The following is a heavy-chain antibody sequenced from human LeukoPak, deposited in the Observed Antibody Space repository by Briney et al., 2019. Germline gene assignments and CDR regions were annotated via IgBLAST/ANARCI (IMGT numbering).Heavy chain of an antibody. J-gene: IGHJ4*02. Sequence: GGSLRLSCAASGFTLSSYSMHWVRQAPGKGLEWVAFIRYDGSNKKYADSVKGRLTISRDNSKNTLYLQMNSLRSEDTAVYSCARDLVLGTVGFDFWGQGTLVTVSS. D-gene: IGHD3-16*01. CDR3: ARDLVLGTVGFDF. CDR2: IRYDGSNK. V-gene: IGHV3-30*02. CDR1: GFTLSSYS.